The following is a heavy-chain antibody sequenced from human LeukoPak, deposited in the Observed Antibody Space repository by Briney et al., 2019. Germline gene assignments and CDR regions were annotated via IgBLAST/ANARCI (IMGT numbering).Heavy chain of an antibody. V-gene: IGHV1-69*04. CDR1: GCSFSNYV. J-gene: IGHJ4*02. CDR3: ARDGTLGASDY. Sequence: SVKVSCKASGCSFSNYVFSWVRQAPGQGLEWMGRIIPQLGVINHAQQFQGRITFTADTFTADTSTSTVYMELSSLRSEDTAVYYCARDGTLGASDYSGQGTLVTVSS. CDR2: IIPQLGVI. D-gene: IGHD1-26*01.